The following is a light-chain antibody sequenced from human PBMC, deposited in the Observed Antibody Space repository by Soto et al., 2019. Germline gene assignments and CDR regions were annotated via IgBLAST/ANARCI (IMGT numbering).Light chain of an antibody. V-gene: IGKV3-20*01. CDR2: GVS. CDR1: QSVSSSY. Sequence: EIVLTQSSGTLSLSPGERATLSCRASQSVSSSYLAWYQQNPGQAPRLLMYGVSSRATGIPDRFSGSGSGTDFTLTINRLEPEDFAVYFCQHYDNSVWTFGQGTKVDIK. J-gene: IGKJ1*01. CDR3: QHYDNSVWT.